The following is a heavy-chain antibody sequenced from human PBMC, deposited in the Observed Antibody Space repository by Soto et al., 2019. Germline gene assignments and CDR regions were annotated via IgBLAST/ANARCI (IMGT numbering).Heavy chain of an antibody. CDR3: ARERLWFGEAWD. CDR1: GGSFSGYY. CDR2: INHSGST. D-gene: IGHD3-10*01. J-gene: IGHJ4*02. Sequence: SETLSLTCAVYGGSFSGYYWSWIRQPPGKGLEWIGEINHSGSTNYNPSLKSRVTISVDTSKNQFSLKLSSVTAADTAVYYCARERLWFGEAWDWGQGTLVTVSS. V-gene: IGHV4-34*01.